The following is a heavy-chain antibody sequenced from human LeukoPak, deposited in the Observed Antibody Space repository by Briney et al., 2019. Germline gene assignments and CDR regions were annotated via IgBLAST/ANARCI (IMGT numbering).Heavy chain of an antibody. V-gene: IGHV3-23*01. CDR3: ARDGRPALDY. J-gene: IGHJ4*02. D-gene: IGHD1-26*01. Sequence: GGSLRLSCAASGFTFSSYAMSWVRQAPGKGLEWVSSINSRGENTYYADSVKGRFTISRDNSKNTLYLQMNSLRAEDTAVYYCARDGRPALDYWGQGTLVTVSS. CDR2: INSRGENT. CDR1: GFTFSSYA.